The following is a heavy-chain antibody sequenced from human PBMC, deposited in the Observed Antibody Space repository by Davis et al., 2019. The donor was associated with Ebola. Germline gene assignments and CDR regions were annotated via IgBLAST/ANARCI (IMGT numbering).Heavy chain of an antibody. V-gene: IGHV1-46*03. Sequence: GESLKISCAASGFTFSNYGMHWVRQAPGQGLEWMGMINPNDGRTIYAQKFQGRVTVTRDTSKTTVYMDLSSLRSEDTALYYCTTPGGQDSGYDVFDIWGQGTMVTVSS. CDR3: TTPGGQDSGYDVFDI. CDR1: GFTFSNYG. J-gene: IGHJ3*02. D-gene: IGHD5-12*01. CDR2: INPNDGRT.